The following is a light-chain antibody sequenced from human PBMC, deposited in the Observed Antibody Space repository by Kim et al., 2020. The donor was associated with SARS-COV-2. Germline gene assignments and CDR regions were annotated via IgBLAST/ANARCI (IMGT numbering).Light chain of an antibody. CDR3: SSYAGRQSGL. Sequence: GQSVIISCTGTGSDIGTYDYVSWYQQHPGKAPNLIIYEVNKRPSGVPDRFSGSKSGNTASLTVSGLRTEDEAHYYCSSYAGRQSGLFGGGTQLTVL. J-gene: IGLJ2*01. CDR1: GSDIGTYDY. CDR2: EVN. V-gene: IGLV2-8*01.